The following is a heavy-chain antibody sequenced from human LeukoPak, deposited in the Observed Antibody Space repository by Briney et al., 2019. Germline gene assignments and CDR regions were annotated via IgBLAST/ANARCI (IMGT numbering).Heavy chain of an antibody. D-gene: IGHD4-17*01. CDR2: IYYSGST. J-gene: IGHJ4*02. CDR1: GGSISSYY. Sequence: SETLSLTCTVSGGSISSYYWSWIRQPPGKGLEWIGYIYYSGSTNYNPSLKSRVTISVDTSKNQFSLKLSSVTAADTAVYFCARVYGDYVDYWGQGTLVTVSS. V-gene: IGHV4-59*01. CDR3: ARVYGDYVDY.